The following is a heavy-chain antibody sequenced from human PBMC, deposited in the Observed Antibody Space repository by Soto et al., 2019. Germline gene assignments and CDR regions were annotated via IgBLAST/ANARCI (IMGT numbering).Heavy chain of an antibody. CDR3: AREWPVTSDS. V-gene: IGHV1-46*01. J-gene: IGHJ5*01. D-gene: IGHD4-17*01. CDR1: GYTFTNYY. CDR2: INPSGGST. Sequence: VXSVKVSCKASGYTFTNYYMHWVRQAPGQGLEWMGIINPSGGSTSYAQKFQGRVTMTRDTSTSTVYMELSSLRLEDTAVYYCAREWPVTSDSWRQGTPVTVSS.